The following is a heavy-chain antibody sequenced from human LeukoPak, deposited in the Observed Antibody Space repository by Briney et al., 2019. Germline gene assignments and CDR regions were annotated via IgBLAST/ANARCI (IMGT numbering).Heavy chain of an antibody. Sequence: PSETLPLTCAVSGGSFSGYYWSWIRQSPGKGLEWTGEINHSGYANYNPSLKSRLALSVDMSKYQFSLKLSSVTAADTAVYYCARGRNYYDHSGFYYYFDYWALGTLVTVSS. CDR1: GGSFSGYY. CDR2: INHSGYA. J-gene: IGHJ4*02. V-gene: IGHV4-34*01. CDR3: ARGRNYYDHSGFYYYFDY. D-gene: IGHD3-22*01.